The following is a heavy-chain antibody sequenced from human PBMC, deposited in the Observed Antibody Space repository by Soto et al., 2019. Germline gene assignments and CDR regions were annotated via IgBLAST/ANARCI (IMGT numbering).Heavy chain of an antibody. Sequence: PSETLSLTCTVSGGSISNYYRSWIRQPPGKGLEWIGYIYHTGSSDYNPSLKSRVTISGDTSKNQFSLKLSSVTAADTAIYYCAREWLDYFDYWGLGTLVTVSS. CDR3: AREWLDYFDY. D-gene: IGHD6-19*01. CDR2: IYHTGSS. J-gene: IGHJ4*02. CDR1: GGSISNYY. V-gene: IGHV4-59*01.